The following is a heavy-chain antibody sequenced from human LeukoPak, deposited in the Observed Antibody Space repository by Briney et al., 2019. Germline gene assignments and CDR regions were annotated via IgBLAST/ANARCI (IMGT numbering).Heavy chain of an antibody. V-gene: IGHV5-10-1*01. CDR2: IDPSDSYT. J-gene: IGHJ4*02. D-gene: IGHD6-19*01. Sequence: GESLKISCKGSGYNFSGYWIAWVRQMPGKGLEWMGRIDPSDSYTNYSPSFQGHVTISADKSISTAYLQWSSLKASDTAMYYCARPYSSGWYGYWGQGTLVTVSS. CDR3: ARPYSSGWYGY. CDR1: GYNFSGYW.